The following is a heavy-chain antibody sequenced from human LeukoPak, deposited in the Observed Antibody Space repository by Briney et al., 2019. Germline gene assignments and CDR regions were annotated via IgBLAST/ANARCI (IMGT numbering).Heavy chain of an antibody. CDR3: AKGGYDYAEYVDY. J-gene: IGHJ4*02. CDR2: FSGSGGST. CDR1: GFTFSTYA. Sequence: GGSLRLSCAASGFTFSTYAMSWVRQAPGKGLEWVSAFSGSGGSTYYADSVKGRFTISRDKSKNTLFLQMNSLRAEDAAVYYCAKGGYDYAEYVDYWGQGTLVTVSS. D-gene: IGHD3-16*01. V-gene: IGHV3-23*01.